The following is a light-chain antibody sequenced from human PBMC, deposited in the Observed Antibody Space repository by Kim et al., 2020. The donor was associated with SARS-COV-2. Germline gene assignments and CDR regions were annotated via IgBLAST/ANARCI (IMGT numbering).Light chain of an antibody. J-gene: IGKJ1*01. CDR1: QSVSSSF. Sequence: PGERATLSCRASQSVSSSFLAWYQQKPGQAPRLLIYGASSRATGIPDRFSGSGSATDFTLTISRLEPEDFAVYYCQQYGSSPWTFGQGTKV. CDR2: GAS. V-gene: IGKV3-20*01. CDR3: QQYGSSPWT.